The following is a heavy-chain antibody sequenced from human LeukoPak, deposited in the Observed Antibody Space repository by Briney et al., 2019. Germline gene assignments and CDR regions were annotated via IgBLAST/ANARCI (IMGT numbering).Heavy chain of an antibody. V-gene: IGHV1-2*02. J-gene: IGHJ3*02. CDR2: INPNSGGT. CDR1: GYTLTAYY. Sequence: ASVKVSCKASGYTLTAYYMHWVRQAPGQGLEWMGWINPNSGGTIYAQNFQGRVTMTRDTSISTAYMELSSDDTAVYYCARESAGRRSFDIWGQGTMVTVSS. D-gene: IGHD3-10*01. CDR3: ARESAGRRSFDI.